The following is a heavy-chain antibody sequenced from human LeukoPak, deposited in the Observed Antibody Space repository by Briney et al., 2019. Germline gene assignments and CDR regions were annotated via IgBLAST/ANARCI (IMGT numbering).Heavy chain of an antibody. Sequence: GGSLRLSCAAFGFTLDDYAMHWVRQVPGKGLEWVSGISWNSIGIGYANSVKGRFTISRDNARNSLFLQMNNLSPEDTALYYCVGAMVRGVSNIYYYYYMGVWGKGTTVTVSS. V-gene: IGHV3-9*01. D-gene: IGHD3-10*01. J-gene: IGHJ6*03. CDR2: ISWNSIGI. CDR1: GFTLDDYA. CDR3: VGAMVRGVSNIYYYYYMGV.